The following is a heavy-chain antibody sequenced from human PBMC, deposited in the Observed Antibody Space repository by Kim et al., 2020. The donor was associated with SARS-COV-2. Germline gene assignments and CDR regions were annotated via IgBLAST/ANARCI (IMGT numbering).Heavy chain of an antibody. J-gene: IGHJ4*02. CDR1: GFTFSSYW. D-gene: IGHD2-2*01. CDR2: ITSDGRST. CDR3: ASGVPAAPNGY. Sequence: GGSLRLSCAASGFTFSSYWMHWVRQAPGKGLVWVSRITSDGRSTSYADSVKGRFKTSRDNAKNMLYLQMDSLRDDDMAVYYCASGVPAAPNGYWGQGTLVTVSS. V-gene: IGHV3-74*01.